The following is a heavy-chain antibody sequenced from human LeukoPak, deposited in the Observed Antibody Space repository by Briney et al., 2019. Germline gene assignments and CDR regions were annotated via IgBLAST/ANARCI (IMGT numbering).Heavy chain of an antibody. CDR2: IYHSGST. J-gene: IGHJ6*02. CDR3: ARAQVGATPKGTYGMDV. V-gene: IGHV4-4*02. D-gene: IGHD1-26*01. Sequence: SETLSLTCAVSGGSISSSNWWSWVRQPPGKGLEWIGEIYHSGSTNYNPSLKSRVTISVDKSKNQFSLKLSSVTAADTAVYYRARAQVGATPKGTYGMDVWGQGTTVTVSS. CDR1: GGSISSSNW.